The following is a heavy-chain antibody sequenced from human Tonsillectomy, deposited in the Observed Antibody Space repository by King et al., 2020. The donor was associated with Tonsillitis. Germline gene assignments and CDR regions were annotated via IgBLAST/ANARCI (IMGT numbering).Heavy chain of an antibody. CDR1: GYTFTGNY. Sequence: GQLVQSGPEVKKPGASVKVSCKASGYTFTGNYMHWVRQAPGQGLEWMGWINPNSGGTNYAQKFQGRVTITRDTSISTAYMELSRLTFDDTAVYYCAQSKYFDWSHYYGLDVWGQGTTVTVSS. J-gene: IGHJ6*02. CDR3: AQSKYFDWSHYYGLDV. V-gene: IGHV1-2*02. CDR2: INPNSGGT. D-gene: IGHD3-9*01.